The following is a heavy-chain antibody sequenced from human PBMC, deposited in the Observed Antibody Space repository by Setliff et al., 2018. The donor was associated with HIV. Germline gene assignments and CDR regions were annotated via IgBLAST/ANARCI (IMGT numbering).Heavy chain of an antibody. CDR3: AKGHYDFWSGYYTGPYYYGMDV. CDR2: ISSSGGAT. CDR1: GFTFSNYA. Sequence: GGSLRLSCAASGFTFSNYAMSWVRQAPGKGLEWVSTISSSGGATYYADSVKGRFTISRDNSKNTLYLQMNSLRVEDTAVYYCAKGHYDFWSGYYTGPYYYGMDVWGQGTTVTVSS. V-gene: IGHV3-23*01. D-gene: IGHD3-3*01. J-gene: IGHJ6*02.